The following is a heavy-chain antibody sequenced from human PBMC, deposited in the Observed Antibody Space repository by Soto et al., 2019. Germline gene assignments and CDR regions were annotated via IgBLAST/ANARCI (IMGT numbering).Heavy chain of an antibody. CDR1: GFTVSSNY. J-gene: IGHJ3*02. D-gene: IGHD1-1*01. CDR3: ARAKPGTLGAFDI. CDR2: IYSGSST. Sequence: GSLRLSCAASGFTVSSNYMSWVRQAPGKGLEWVSVIYSGSSTYYADSVKGRLTISRDNSKNTLFLQMNSLGAEDTAVYYCARAKPGTLGAFDIWGQGTMVTVSS. V-gene: IGHV3-53*01.